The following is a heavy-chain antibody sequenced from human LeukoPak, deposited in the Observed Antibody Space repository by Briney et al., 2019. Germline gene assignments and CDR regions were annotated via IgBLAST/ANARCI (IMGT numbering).Heavy chain of an antibody. CDR3: ARGFTYDSLGAIIYGMHV. J-gene: IGHJ6*02. D-gene: IGHD3-3*01. V-gene: IGHV4-34*01. Sequence: WETLSLTCAVYGGSFSGYYWSWIRQPPGKGLEWIGEINHSGSTNYNPSLKSRVTISVDTSKNQFSLQLSSVTAADTAVYYCARGFTYDSLGAIIYGMHVWGQGTTVTVAS. CDR2: INHSGST. CDR1: GGSFSGYY.